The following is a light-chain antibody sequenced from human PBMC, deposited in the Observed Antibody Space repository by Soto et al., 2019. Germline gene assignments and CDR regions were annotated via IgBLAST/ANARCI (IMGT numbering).Light chain of an antibody. J-gene: IGKJ1*01. CDR1: QDIVNY. CDR2: TVS. V-gene: IGKV1-16*01. CDR3: QQYIYFPRT. Sequence: DIQMTQSPSSLSASVGDRLTITCRASQDIVNYLAWFQQKPGKAPKSLIYTVSTLQGGVPSRFNRSGSGTEFTLTINSLQPEDFATYYCQQYIYFPRTFGQGTKVEV.